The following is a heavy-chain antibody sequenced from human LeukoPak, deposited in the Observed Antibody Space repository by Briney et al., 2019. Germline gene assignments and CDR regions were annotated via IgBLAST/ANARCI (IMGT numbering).Heavy chain of an antibody. D-gene: IGHD6-6*01. CDR2: IYYSGST. CDR3: ARADSSGSDY. Sequence: PSETLSLTCTVSGGSISSGGYYWSWIRQHPGKGLEWIGYIYYSGSTYYNPSLKSRVTISVDTSKDQFSLKLSSVTAADTAVYYCARADSSGSDYWGQGTLVTVSS. J-gene: IGHJ4*02. V-gene: IGHV4-31*03. CDR1: GGSISSGGYY.